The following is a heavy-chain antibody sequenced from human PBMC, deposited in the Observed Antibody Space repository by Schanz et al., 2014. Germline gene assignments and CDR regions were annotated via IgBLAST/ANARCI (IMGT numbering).Heavy chain of an antibody. Sequence: AQLMESGGGVVQPGTSLILSCSVSGFSLNTYGIHWFRQPAGKGLEWVSALSGSGGSTYYADSVKGRFTISRDNSKNTLYLQMNSLRAEDTAMYYCARRASCSRIGCPFDSWGQGTLVTVSS. CDR1: GFSLNTYG. CDR3: ARRASCSRIGCPFDS. D-gene: IGHD2-2*01. CDR2: LSGSGGST. V-gene: IGHV3-23*01. J-gene: IGHJ4*02.